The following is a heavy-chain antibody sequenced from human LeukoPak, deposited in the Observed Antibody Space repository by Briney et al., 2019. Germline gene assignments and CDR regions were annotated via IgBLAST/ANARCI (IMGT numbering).Heavy chain of an antibody. CDR2: IYYSGST. V-gene: IGHV4-39*01. J-gene: IGHJ5*02. CDR3: ARRPRGGWFDP. Sequence: SETLSLTRTVSGGSISSSSYYWGWIRQPPGKGLDWIGSIYYSGSTYYNPSLKCRVTISVDTSKNQFSLKLTPVTAADTAVYYCARRPRGGWFDPWGQGTLVTVSS. CDR1: GGSISSSSYY. D-gene: IGHD3-10*01.